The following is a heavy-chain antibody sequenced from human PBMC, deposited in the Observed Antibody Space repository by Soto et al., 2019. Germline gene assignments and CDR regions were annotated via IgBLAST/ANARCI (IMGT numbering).Heavy chain of an antibody. J-gene: IGHJ4*02. CDR3: ARDDGLAYCGGDCYS. CDR1: GGTFSSYT. V-gene: IGHV1-69*02. CDR2: IIPILGIA. D-gene: IGHD2-21*02. Sequence: QVQLVQSGAEVKKPGSSVKVSCKASGGTFSSYTISWVRQAPGQGLEWMGRIIPILGIANYAQKFQGRVTITADKSTSTVYMEPSSLRSEDTAVYYCARDDGLAYCGGDCYSWGQGALVTVSS.